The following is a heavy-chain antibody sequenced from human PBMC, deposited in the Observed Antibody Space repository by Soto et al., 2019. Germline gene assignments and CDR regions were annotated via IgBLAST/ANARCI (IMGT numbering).Heavy chain of an antibody. CDR2: IFSIDEK. Sequence: QVTLKESGPVLVKPTETLTLTCTVSGFSLSIAEMGVSWIRQPPGKALEWLAHIFSIDEKSYSTSLKTRLTISKDTSKSQVVLTMTNMDPVDTATYYCARVDYITRERDFDSWGQGTLVTVSS. V-gene: IGHV2-26*01. D-gene: IGHD1-1*01. CDR3: ARVDYITRERDFDS. CDR1: GFSLSIAEMG. J-gene: IGHJ4*02.